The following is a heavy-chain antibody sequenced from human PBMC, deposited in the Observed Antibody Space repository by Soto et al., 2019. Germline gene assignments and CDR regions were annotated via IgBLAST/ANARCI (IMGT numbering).Heavy chain of an antibody. D-gene: IGHD3-3*01. J-gene: IGHJ4*02. Sequence: GGSLRLSCTASGFTFGDFAVSWVRQAPGKGLEWVGFIRSKTYGGTTEFAASVKGRITISRDDSKSIAYLQMNSLKTEDTAVYYCTGSPDYDFWSGYVDYWGKGTLVTVPQ. CDR2: IRSKTYGGTT. CDR1: GFTFGDFA. V-gene: IGHV3-49*04. CDR3: TGSPDYDFWSGYVDY.